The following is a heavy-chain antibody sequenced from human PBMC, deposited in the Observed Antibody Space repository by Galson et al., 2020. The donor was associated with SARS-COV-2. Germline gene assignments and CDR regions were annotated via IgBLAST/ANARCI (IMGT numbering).Heavy chain of an antibody. V-gene: IGHV3-48*01. J-gene: IGHJ6*02. D-gene: IGHD1-1*01. Sequence: GGSLRLSCEASEFIFSSHSMNWVRQAPGKGLEWVSYISSSSRTIYYADSVKGRFTISRDNAKNSLFLEMNSLRAEDTAVYYCARRARLEVGPQHYGLDVWGQGTTVTVS. CDR1: EFIFSSHS. CDR3: ARRARLEVGPQHYGLDV. CDR2: ISSSSRTI.